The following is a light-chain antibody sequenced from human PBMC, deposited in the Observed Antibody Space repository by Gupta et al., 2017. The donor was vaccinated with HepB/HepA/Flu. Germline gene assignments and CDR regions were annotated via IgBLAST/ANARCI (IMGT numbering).Light chain of an antibody. CDR1: QSISSNN. V-gene: IGKV3-20*01. Sequence: FTQSPCTLSLSPGARATLSRRATQSISSNNLAWYQQKPGQAPRLLIYGASTRATGIPDRFSGSGSATDFTLTISTVEPEDFAVYYCQQYGTSLYTFGQGTNLEIK. J-gene: IGKJ2*01. CDR2: GAS. CDR3: QQYGTSLYT.